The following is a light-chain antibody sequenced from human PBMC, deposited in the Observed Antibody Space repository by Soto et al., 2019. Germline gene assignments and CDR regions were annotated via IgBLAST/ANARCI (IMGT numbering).Light chain of an antibody. Sequence: QSVLTQPPSASGTPGQRVTISCSGSSSNIGVNTVNWFQQLPGTAPKLVIYSDIHRPSGVPDRFSGSKSGTSASLAISGLQSEDEADYYCAVWDDSLSGYVFVTGTKVTVL. CDR2: SDI. V-gene: IGLV1-44*01. J-gene: IGLJ1*01. CDR1: SSNIGVNT. CDR3: AVWDDSLSGYV.